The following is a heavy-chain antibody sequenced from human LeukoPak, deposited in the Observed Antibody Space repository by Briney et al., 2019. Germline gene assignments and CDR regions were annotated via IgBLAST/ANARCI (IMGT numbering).Heavy chain of an antibody. CDR2: IYYSGST. V-gene: IGHV4-39*01. Sequence: SETLSHTCTVSGGSISSSSYYWGWIRQPPGKGLEWIGSIYYSGSTYYNPSLKSRVTISVDTSKNQFSLKLSSVTAADTAVYYCARLRLYGGAVDYWGQGTLVTVSS. CDR3: ARLRLYGGAVDY. D-gene: IGHD2-8*01. CDR1: GGSISSSSYY. J-gene: IGHJ4*02.